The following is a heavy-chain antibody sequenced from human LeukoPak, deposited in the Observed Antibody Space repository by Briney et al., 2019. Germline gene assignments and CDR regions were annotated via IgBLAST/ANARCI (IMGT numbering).Heavy chain of an antibody. Sequence: PSETLSLTCTVSGGSIRSYHWSWIRQPPGKRLEWIGYIYDSGSTNYNPSLKSRVTISIDTSKNQFSLKLNSVTAADTAVYYCARGGNWFDPWGQGTLVTVSS. J-gene: IGHJ5*02. CDR3: ARGGNWFDP. CDR1: GGSIRSYH. CDR2: IYDSGST. V-gene: IGHV4-59*01.